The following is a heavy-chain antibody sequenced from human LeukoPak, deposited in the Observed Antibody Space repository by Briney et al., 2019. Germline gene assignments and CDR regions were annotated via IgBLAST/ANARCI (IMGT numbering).Heavy chain of an antibody. CDR2: ISSSN. Sequence: GGALRLSCAASGFTFSSYNMNWARQAPGRGLEWVSSISSSNADSLKGRFTISRDNAKNSLYLQMNSLRAEDTAVYYCARKSVAVAGPLDYWGQGTLVTVSS. D-gene: IGHD6-19*01. J-gene: IGHJ4*02. CDR3: ARKSVAVAGPLDY. CDR1: GFTFSSYN. V-gene: IGHV3-21*01.